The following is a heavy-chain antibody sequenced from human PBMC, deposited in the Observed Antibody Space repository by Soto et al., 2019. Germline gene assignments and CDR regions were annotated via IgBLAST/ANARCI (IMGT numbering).Heavy chain of an antibody. Sequence: GGSLRLSCAASGXTFSSYGMHWVRQAPGKGLEWVAVIWYDGSNKYYADSVRGRFTISRDNSKNTLYLQMNSLRAEDTAVYYCARGIVGATPGGRYYFDYWGQGTLVTVSS. CDR2: IWYDGSNK. CDR3: ARGIVGATPGGRYYFDY. V-gene: IGHV3-33*01. J-gene: IGHJ4*02. D-gene: IGHD1-26*01. CDR1: GXTFSSYG.